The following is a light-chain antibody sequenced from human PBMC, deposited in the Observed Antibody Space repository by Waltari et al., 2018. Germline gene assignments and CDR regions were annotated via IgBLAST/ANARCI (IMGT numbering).Light chain of an antibody. V-gene: IGKV4-1*01. CDR2: WAS. Sequence: DIVMTQSPDSLAVSLGERATINCKSSQSVLYSPNNKNYLAWFQQKPGQPPKLLIYWASTRESGVPDRFSGSGSVTDFTLTISSLQAEDVAIYYCQQYATPWTFGPGTKVEIK. CDR1: QSVLYSPNNKNY. J-gene: IGKJ1*01. CDR3: QQYATPWT.